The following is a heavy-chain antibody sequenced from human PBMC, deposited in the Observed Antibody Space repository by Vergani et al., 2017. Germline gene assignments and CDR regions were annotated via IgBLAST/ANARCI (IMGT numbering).Heavy chain of an antibody. CDR3: ARDLLPNYDFWSGYSHAYYYYYGMDV. Sequence: EVQLVESGGGLVQHGGSLRLSCAASGFTFSSYWMHWVRQAPGKGLVWVSRMNSDGSSTSYADSVKGRFTISRDNAKNTLYLQMNSLRAEDTAVYYCARDLLPNYDFWSGYSHAYYYYYGMDVWGQGTTVTVSS. D-gene: IGHD3-3*01. J-gene: IGHJ6*02. V-gene: IGHV3-74*01. CDR1: GFTFSSYW. CDR2: MNSDGSST.